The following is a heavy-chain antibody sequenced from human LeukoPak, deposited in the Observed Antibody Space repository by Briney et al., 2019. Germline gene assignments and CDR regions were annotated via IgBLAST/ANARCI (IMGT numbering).Heavy chain of an antibody. CDR1: GYTFTSYD. Sequence: ASVKVSCKASGYTFTSYDFNWLRQATGQGPEWMGWMNPNSGATGYAQKFQGRVTMTRDTSTSTVYMELSSLRSEDTAIYYCARGGAPAPLFDYWGQGTLVTVSS. CDR2: MNPNSGAT. V-gene: IGHV1-8*01. J-gene: IGHJ4*02. CDR3: ARGGAPAPLFDY.